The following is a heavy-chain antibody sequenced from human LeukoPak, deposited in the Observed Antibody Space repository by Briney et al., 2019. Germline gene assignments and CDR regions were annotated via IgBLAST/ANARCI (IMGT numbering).Heavy chain of an antibody. V-gene: IGHV3-21*01. D-gene: IGHD3-22*01. CDR3: ARADTYYYDSRGYYTFDY. J-gene: IGHJ4*02. CDR2: ISSSSSYI. Sequence: GGSLRLPCAASGFTFSSYSMSWVRQAPGKGLEWVSSISSSSSYIYYVDSVKGRFTISRDNAKNSLYLQMNSLRAEDTAVYYCARADTYYYDSRGYYTFDYWGQGTLVTVSS. CDR1: GFTFSSYS.